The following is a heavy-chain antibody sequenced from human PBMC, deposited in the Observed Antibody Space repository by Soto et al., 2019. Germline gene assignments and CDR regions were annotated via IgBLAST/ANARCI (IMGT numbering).Heavy chain of an antibody. D-gene: IGHD5-18*01. J-gene: IGHJ4*02. CDR1: GGSISSSNW. CDR2: IYHSGST. Sequence: QVQLQESGPGLVKPSGTLSLTCAVSGGSISSSNWWSWVRQPPGKGLEWIGEIYHSGSTNYNPSLKMRDTRSVDKSKNQFSLKLSSVPAADTAVYYCARAYSYGDGAFDYWGQGTLFTFSS. V-gene: IGHV4-4*02. CDR3: ARAYSYGDGAFDY.